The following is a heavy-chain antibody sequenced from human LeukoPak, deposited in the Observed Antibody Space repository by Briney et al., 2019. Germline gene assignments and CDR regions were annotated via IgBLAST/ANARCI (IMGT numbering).Heavy chain of an antibody. J-gene: IGHJ4*02. V-gene: IGHV3-66*01. CDR2: IYNEGTT. D-gene: IGHD3-16*02. CDR3: ARDSFHTY. CDR1: GFTFSSYG. Sequence: GGSLRLSCAASGFTFSSYGMHWVRQAPGKGLEWVSIIYNEGTTYYADSVRGRFTISRDDSKNTIYLQMNSLRAEDTAIYYCARDSFHTYWGQGTLVTVSS.